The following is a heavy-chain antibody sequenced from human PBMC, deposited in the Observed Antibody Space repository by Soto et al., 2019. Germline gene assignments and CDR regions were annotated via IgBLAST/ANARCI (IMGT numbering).Heavy chain of an antibody. CDR3: TRVFGSSWYQAFFDY. CDR2: TRNKANSYTT. Sequence: PGGSLRLSCAASGFTFSNAWMIWVRQAPGKGLEWVGRTRNKANSYTTEYAASVKGRFTISRDDSKNSLFLQMNSLKTEDTAVYYCTRVFGSSWYQAFFDYWGQGTLVTVSS. CDR1: GFTFSNAW. D-gene: IGHD6-13*01. J-gene: IGHJ4*02. V-gene: IGHV3-72*01.